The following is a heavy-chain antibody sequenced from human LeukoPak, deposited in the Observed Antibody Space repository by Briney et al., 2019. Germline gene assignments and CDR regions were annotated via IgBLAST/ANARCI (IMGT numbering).Heavy chain of an antibody. CDR1: GFSFSNYA. D-gene: IGHD6-19*01. CDR3: ARVIGSGWYLSLGD. Sequence: GGSLRLSCVSSGFSFSNYAMSWVRQAPGKGLEWVSSISSSSSYIYYADSVKGRFTISRDNAKDSLYLQMNSLRAEDTAVYYCARVIGSGWYLSLGDWGQGTLVTVSS. V-gene: IGHV3-21*01. CDR2: ISSSSSYI. J-gene: IGHJ4*02.